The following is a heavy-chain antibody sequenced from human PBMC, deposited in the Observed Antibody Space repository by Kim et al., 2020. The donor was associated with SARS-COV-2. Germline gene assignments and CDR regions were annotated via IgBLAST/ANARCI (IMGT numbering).Heavy chain of an antibody. CDR1: GGSFSGYY. CDR3: ARGYDGSSWYWSQVDYYYYYGMDV. Sequence: SETLSLTCAVYGGSFSGYYWSWIRQPPGKGLEWIGEINHSGSTNYNPSLKSRVTISVDTSKNQFSLKLSSVTAADTAVYYCARGYDGSSWYWSQVDYYYYYGMDVWGQGTTVTVSS. V-gene: IGHV4-34*01. J-gene: IGHJ6*02. D-gene: IGHD6-13*01. CDR2: INHSGST.